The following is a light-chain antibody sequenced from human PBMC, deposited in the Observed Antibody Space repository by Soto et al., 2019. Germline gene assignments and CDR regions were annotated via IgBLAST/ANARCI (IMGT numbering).Light chain of an antibody. CDR2: EVN. J-gene: IGLJ1*01. Sequence: QSVLAQPPSASGPPGQSVSISCTGTSSDVGGYNYVSWYKQHTGKAPKLMIYEVNKLPTGVPDRFSASKSGKPTSLTVSGLQAEDEADYYCSIHAGISNLFGTGTNVTVL. CDR1: SSDVGGYNY. V-gene: IGLV2-8*01. CDR3: SIHAGISNL.